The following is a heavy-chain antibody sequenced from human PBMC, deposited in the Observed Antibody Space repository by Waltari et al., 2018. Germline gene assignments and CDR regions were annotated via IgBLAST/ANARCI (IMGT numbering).Heavy chain of an antibody. J-gene: IGHJ2*01. Sequence: QVQLVQSGAEVKKPGSSVKVSCKASGGTFSSYAISWVRQAPGQGLEWMGGIIPIFGTASDAQKFQDRVTITTDESTSTAYMELSSLRSEDTAVYYCARVKELVGATTVFRYWYFDLWGRGTLVTVSS. V-gene: IGHV1-69*05. CDR2: IIPIFGTA. CDR3: ARVKELVGATTVFRYWYFDL. CDR1: GGTFSSYA. D-gene: IGHD1-26*01.